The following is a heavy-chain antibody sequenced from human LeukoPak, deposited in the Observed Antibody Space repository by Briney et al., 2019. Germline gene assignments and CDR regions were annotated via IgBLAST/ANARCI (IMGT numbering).Heavy chain of an antibody. D-gene: IGHD4-17*01. V-gene: IGHV4-34*01. CDR1: GGSFSGYY. CDR2: INHSGST. CDR3: ARGSTVTRY. J-gene: IGHJ4*02. Sequence: SETLSLTCAVYGGSFSGYYWSWIRQPPGKGLEWIGEINHSGSTNYNPSLKSRVTISVDTSKDQFSLKLSSVTAADTAVYYCARGSTVTRYWGQGTLVTVSS.